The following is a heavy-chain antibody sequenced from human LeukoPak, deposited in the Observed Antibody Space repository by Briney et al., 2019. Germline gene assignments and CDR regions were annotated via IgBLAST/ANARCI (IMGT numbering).Heavy chain of an antibody. V-gene: IGHV1-8*02. J-gene: IGHJ3*02. CDR3: ARPGDDSSGYSELTGDAFDI. D-gene: IGHD3-22*01. CDR2: MNPNSGNT. CDR1: GYTFTSYG. Sequence: VASVKVSCKASGYTFTSYGISWVRQAPGQGLEWMGWMNPNSGNTGYAQKFQGRVTMTRNTSISTAYMELSSLRSEDTAVYNCARPGDDSSGYSELTGDAFDIWGQGTMVTVSS.